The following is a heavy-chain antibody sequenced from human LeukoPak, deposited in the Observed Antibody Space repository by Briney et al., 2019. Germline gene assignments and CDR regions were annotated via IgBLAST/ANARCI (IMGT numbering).Heavy chain of an antibody. CDR3: AKNLDASRSYFPDE. V-gene: IGHV3-23*01. Sequence: GGSLRLSCAPSGFIFSSYAMTWVRQAPGRGLEWVAAIGGAGTYYADSVKGRFTISRDNSKNTLYLQMNSLRAEDTAVDYCAKNLDASRSYFPDEWGQGTLVTVSS. CDR1: GFIFSSYA. CDR2: IGGAGT. D-gene: IGHD3-10*01. J-gene: IGHJ4*02.